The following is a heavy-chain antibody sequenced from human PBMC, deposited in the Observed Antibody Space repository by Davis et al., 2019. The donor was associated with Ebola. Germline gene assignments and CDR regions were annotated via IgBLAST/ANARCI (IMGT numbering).Heavy chain of an antibody. Sequence: SATLSLTCAVYGGSFSGYYWSWIRQPPGKGLEWIGEINHSGSTYYNPSLKSRVTISVDRSKNQFSLKLSSVTAADTAVYYCARGGAGAAGGWFDPWGQGTLVTVSS. J-gene: IGHJ5*02. D-gene: IGHD6-13*01. V-gene: IGHV4-34*01. CDR2: INHSGST. CDR1: GGSFSGYY. CDR3: ARGGAGAAGGWFDP.